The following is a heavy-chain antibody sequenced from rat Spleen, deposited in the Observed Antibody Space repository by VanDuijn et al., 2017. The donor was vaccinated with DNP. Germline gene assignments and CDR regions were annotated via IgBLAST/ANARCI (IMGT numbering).Heavy chain of an antibody. Sequence: EVQLVESGGGLVEPGRSLKLSCVASGFSFRNYYMAWVRQTPTRGLELVAYISYFGDNTYSGDSVKGRFTISRDNAKSTLYLQMNSLRSEDMATYYCARHGRRVFDYWGQGVMVTVSS. V-gene: IGHV5-22*01. CDR1: GFSFRNYY. CDR2: ISYFGDNT. J-gene: IGHJ2*01. D-gene: IGHD1-11*01. CDR3: ARHGRRVFDY.